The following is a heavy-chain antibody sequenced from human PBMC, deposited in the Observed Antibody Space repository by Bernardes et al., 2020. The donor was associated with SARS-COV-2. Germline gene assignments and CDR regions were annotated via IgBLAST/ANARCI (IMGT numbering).Heavy chain of an antibody. D-gene: IGHD6-19*01. CDR2: ISSGSDFI. V-gene: IGHV3-21*06. CDR3: TGSGRTVG. J-gene: IGHJ4*02. CDR1: GFTFNRYT. Sequence: GSLRLSCAVSGFTFNRYTMTWVRQAPGKGLEWISSISSGSDFIYYADSVKGRFTISRDNAYNSLYLHMSSLRAGDTAVYYCTGSGRTVGWGQGTLVTVSS.